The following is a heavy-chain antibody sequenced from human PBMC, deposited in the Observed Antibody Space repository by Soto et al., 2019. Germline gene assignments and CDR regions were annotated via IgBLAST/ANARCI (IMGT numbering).Heavy chain of an antibody. CDR3: ARASRDRVASPEYYFDY. CDR2: INYGGST. J-gene: IGHJ4*02. Sequence: QLQLQESGPGLVKPSETLSLTCTVSGGSISNSFYYWGWIRQPPGKRLEWIGNINYGGSTYHNPSLKSRVSISEDTSRNQFSLKLSSVTAADTAIYYCARASRDRVASPEYYFDYWGQGALVTVSS. V-gene: IGHV4-39*01. CDR1: GGSISNSFYY.